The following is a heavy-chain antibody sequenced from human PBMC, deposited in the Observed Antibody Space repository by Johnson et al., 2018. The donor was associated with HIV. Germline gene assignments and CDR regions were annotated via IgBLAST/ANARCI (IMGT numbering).Heavy chain of an antibody. CDR2: INWNGGSI. CDR1: GFTFDDYG. Sequence: VQLVESGGGVARPGGSLRLSCEASGFTFDDYGMTWVRQPPGKGLEWVSGINWNGGSIAYADSVKGRFTISSANANNSLYLQLNSLRAEDTALYYCAREVSLNVPPHTSRLGYCSGGSCYGDAFDIWGQGTMVTVSS. J-gene: IGHJ3*02. V-gene: IGHV3-20*04. D-gene: IGHD2-15*01. CDR3: AREVSLNVPPHTSRLGYCSGGSCYGDAFDI.